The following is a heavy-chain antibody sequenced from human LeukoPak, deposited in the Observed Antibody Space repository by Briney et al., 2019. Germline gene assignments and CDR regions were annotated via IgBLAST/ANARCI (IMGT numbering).Heavy chain of an antibody. CDR3: AKEREQWLVLGVVVY. CDR2: ISGSGGST. D-gene: IGHD6-19*01. Sequence: PGGSLRFSCAASGFTFSSYAMSWVRQAPGKGLEWVSAISGSGGSTYYADSVKGRFTISRDNSKNTLYLQMNSLRAEDTAVYYCAKEREQWLVLGVVVYWGQGTLVTVSS. V-gene: IGHV3-23*01. J-gene: IGHJ4*02. CDR1: GFTFSSYA.